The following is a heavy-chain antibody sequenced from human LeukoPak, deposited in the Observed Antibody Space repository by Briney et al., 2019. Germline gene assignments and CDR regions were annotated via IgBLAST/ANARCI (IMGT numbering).Heavy chain of an antibody. D-gene: IGHD2-2*02. CDR2: ISYDGSNK. Sequence: GRSLRLSCAASGFTFSSYAMHWVRQAPGKGLEWVAVISYDGSNKYYADSVKGRFTISRDNSKNTLYLQMNSLRAEDTAVYYCAREVVPAAIRAFDYWGQGTLVTVSS. CDR3: AREVVPAAIRAFDY. CDR1: GFTFSSYA. J-gene: IGHJ4*02. V-gene: IGHV3-30-3*01.